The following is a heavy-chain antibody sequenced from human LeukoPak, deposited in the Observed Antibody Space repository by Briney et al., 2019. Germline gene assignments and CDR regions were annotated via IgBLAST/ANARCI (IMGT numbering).Heavy chain of an antibody. Sequence: SETLSLTCAVYGGPFSDYYWSWIRQPPGEGLEWIGEINHSGSTNYNPSLKSRVTISVDTSKNQFSLKLSSVTAADTAVYYCARRGIQLWSNRRFDYWGQGTLVTVSS. J-gene: IGHJ4*02. CDR1: GGPFSDYY. CDR3: ARRGIQLWSNRRFDY. V-gene: IGHV4-34*01. CDR2: INHSGST. D-gene: IGHD5-18*01.